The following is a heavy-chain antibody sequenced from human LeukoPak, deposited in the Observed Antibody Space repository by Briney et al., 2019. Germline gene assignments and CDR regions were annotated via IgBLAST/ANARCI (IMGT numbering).Heavy chain of an antibody. D-gene: IGHD4-11*01. CDR2: VNPDSGGS. CDR1: GYGCSNCY. J-gene: IGHJ4*02. Sequence: ASVTVFFTSSGYGCSNCYKQWSRQVPGQGPEWMGWVNPDSGGSICAQRFQGRVTLTRDTYINTAYRELTSLKSADTSRYFGARVSWTTGCLGYWGQGTLVTVSS. V-gene: IGHV1-2*02. CDR3: ARVSWTTGCLGY.